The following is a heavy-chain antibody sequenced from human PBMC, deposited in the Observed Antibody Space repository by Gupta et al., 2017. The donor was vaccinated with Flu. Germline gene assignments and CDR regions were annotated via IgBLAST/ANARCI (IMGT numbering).Heavy chain of an antibody. CDR1: GFTFSSYA. CDR2: ISGSGGST. CDR3: AKDVAYCGGDCYSGAFDI. Sequence: EVQLLESGGGLVQPGGSLRLSCAASGFTFSSYAMSWVRQAPGKGLEWVSAISGSGGSTYYADSVKGRFTTSRDNSKNTLYLQMNSLRAEDTAVYYCAKDVAYCGGDCYSGAFDIWGQGTMVTVSS. D-gene: IGHD2-21*02. V-gene: IGHV3-23*01. J-gene: IGHJ3*02.